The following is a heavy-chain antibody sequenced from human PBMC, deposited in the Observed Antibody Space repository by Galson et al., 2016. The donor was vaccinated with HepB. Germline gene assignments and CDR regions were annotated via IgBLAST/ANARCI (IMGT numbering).Heavy chain of an antibody. CDR3: AKLGHNYYVPSGLEH. Sequence: SLRLSCAASGFTFISSAMSWVRQAPGKVLEWVSGINGSGGTTYYADSVRGRFTTSRDNSKNTLLLQMNRLRTEDTAVYYCAKLGHNYYVPSGLEHWGQGSLVTVSS. CDR2: INGSGGTT. D-gene: IGHD3-10*02. V-gene: IGHV3-23*01. J-gene: IGHJ1*01. CDR1: GFTFISSA.